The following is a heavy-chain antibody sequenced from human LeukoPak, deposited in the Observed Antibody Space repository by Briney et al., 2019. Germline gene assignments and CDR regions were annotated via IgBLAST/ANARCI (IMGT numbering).Heavy chain of an antibody. J-gene: IGHJ4*02. CDR2: ISSRANTI. CDR1: GFTFSNYY. CDR3: ARGDLDYDSSGY. D-gene: IGHD3-22*01. V-gene: IGHV3-11*04. Sequence: GGSLRLSCAASGFTFSNYYMTWIRQAPGKGLEWVSYISSRANTIYYADSVKGRFTISRDNAKNSLYLQMNSLRAEDTAVYYCARGDLDYDSSGYWGQGTLVTVSS.